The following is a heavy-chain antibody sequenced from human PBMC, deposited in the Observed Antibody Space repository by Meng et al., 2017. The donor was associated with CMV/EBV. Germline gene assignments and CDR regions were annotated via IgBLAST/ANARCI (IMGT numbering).Heavy chain of an antibody. CDR2: ISSSSSYI. CDR3: ASCIAAAVFDVTGPPDY. J-gene: IGHJ4*02. V-gene: IGHV3-21*01. D-gene: IGHD6-13*01. CDR1: GFTFSSYS. Sequence: GESLKISCAASGFTFSSYSMNWVRQAPGKGLEWVSSISSSSSYIYYADSVKGRFTISRDNAKNSLYLQMNSLRAEDTAVYYCASCIAAAVFDVTGPPDYWGQGTLVTVSS.